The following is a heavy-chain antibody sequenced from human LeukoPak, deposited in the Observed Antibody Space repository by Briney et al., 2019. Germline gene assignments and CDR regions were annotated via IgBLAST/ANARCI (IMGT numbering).Heavy chain of an antibody. V-gene: IGHV4-4*02. J-gene: IGHJ4*02. CDR3: ARVSGSYFDY. CDR2: IYYSGST. CDR1: GGSISSSDW. D-gene: IGHD1-26*01. Sequence: GSLRLSCAVSGGSISSSDWWSWVRQPPGKGLAWLGQIYYSGSTNYNPSLKSRVTISVDKSKNQFSLKLSSVTAADTAVYYCARVSGSYFDYWGQGTLVTVSS.